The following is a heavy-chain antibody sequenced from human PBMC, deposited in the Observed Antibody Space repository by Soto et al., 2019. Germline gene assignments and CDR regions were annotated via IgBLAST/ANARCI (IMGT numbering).Heavy chain of an antibody. Sequence: HPGGSLRLSCTASGFTFGDYAMSWFRQAPGKGLEWVGFIRSKAYGGTTEYAASVKGRLTISRDDSKSIAYLQMNSLKTEDTAVYYCTRGSSVTGAVRGATRYYYYYGMDVWGQGTTVTVSS. CDR2: IRSKAYGGTT. V-gene: IGHV3-49*03. D-gene: IGHD3-10*01. CDR1: GFTFGDYA. CDR3: TRGSSVTGAVRGATRYYYYYGMDV. J-gene: IGHJ6*02.